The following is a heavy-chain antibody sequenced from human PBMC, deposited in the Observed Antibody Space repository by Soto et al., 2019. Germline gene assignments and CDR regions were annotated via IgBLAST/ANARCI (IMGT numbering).Heavy chain of an antibody. CDR1: GFYFIDAW. V-gene: IGHV3-15*01. CDR3: NWNNDIYYRMDD. CDR2: IKSRGSGGTT. D-gene: IGHD1-1*01. Sequence: EVQLVESGGGLVKPGGSLKLSCSASGFYFIDAWMSWVRQAPGKGLEWVARIKSRGSGGTTDYAAPVKGRFTISRDDSKTVIVLQMDSLKTDDTAVYYCNWNNDIYYRMDDWGKGPTVTVSS. J-gene: IGHJ6*04.